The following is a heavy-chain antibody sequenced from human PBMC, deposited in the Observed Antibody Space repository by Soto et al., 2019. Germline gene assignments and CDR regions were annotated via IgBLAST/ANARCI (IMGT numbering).Heavy chain of an antibody. V-gene: IGHV4-61*01. CDR2: MSHSGGT. CDR1: GGSVNSGNYY. D-gene: IGHD1-1*01. J-gene: IGHJ3*02. Sequence: SETLSLTCAVFGGSVNSGNYYWSWIRQPPGKGLEWIGEMSHSGGTHFNPSLKSRVTISVDTSKNQFSLKMSSVTAADTALYYCARVERGTATTVVDAFDIWGPGTMVT. CDR3: ARVERGTATTVVDAFDI.